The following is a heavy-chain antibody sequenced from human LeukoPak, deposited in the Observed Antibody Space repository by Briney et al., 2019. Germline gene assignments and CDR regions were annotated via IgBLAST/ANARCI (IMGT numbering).Heavy chain of an antibody. V-gene: IGHV3-74*01. Sequence: GGSLRLSCAASGFTFSSYWMPWVRQAPGKGLVWVSRINSDGSSTDYADSVKGRFTISRDNAKNTLYLQMNSLRAEDTAVYYCTRSRVASLDYWGQGILVTVSS. J-gene: IGHJ4*02. CDR3: TRSRVASLDY. CDR2: INSDGSST. D-gene: IGHD2-2*01. CDR1: GFTFSSYW.